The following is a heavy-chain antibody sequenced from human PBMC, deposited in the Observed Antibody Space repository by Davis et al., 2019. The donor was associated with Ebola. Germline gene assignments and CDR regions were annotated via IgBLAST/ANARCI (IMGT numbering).Heavy chain of an antibody. CDR1: GYTFTSYG. CDR2: ISAYSGNT. CDR3: ARGLPGIDI. Sequence: AASVKVSCKASGYTFTSYGISWVRQAPGQGLEWMGWISAYSGNTYYAQKFQGRVTMTSDTSINTAYLELSSLRSDDTAVYYCARGLPGIDIWGQGTMITVSS. D-gene: IGHD1-1*01. V-gene: IGHV1-18*01. J-gene: IGHJ3*02.